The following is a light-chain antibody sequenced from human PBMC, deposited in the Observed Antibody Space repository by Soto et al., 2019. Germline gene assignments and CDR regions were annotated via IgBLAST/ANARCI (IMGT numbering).Light chain of an antibody. Sequence: ETVLTQSPGTLSLSPGERATLSCRASQTIRSNYLAWYRQTPGQAPRLLIYGASNRATGIADRFSGSGSGTDFTLIISRLEPEDFALYYCQQYGSSPWKFGQGNKVEIK. V-gene: IGKV3-20*01. CDR2: GAS. CDR3: QQYGSSPWK. J-gene: IGKJ1*01. CDR1: QTIRSNY.